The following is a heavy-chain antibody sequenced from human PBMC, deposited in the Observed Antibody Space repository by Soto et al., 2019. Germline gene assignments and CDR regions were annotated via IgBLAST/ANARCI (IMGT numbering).Heavy chain of an antibody. Sequence: EVQLLESGGGLVQPGVSLRLSCAASGFIFNSFAMTWVRQAPGKGLEWVSSMSATDGRSYYADSVKDRFTISRDDSKSALYLQMNSVRVEDTAVYYCAKDPNGDYVGGFDFWGQGTMVTV. J-gene: IGHJ3*01. CDR3: AKDPNGDYVGGFDF. CDR1: GFIFNSFA. D-gene: IGHD4-17*01. V-gene: IGHV3-23*01. CDR2: MSATDGRS.